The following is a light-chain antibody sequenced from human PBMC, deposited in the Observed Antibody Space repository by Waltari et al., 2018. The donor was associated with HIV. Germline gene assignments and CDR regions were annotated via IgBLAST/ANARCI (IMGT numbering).Light chain of an antibody. J-gene: IGKJ2*01. CDR2: KAS. V-gene: IGKV1-5*03. CDR1: QSISSW. CDR3: QQYNTYPYT. Sequence: DMQMNQTPSTLSASVGDRVTITCRASQSISSWLAWYHQKPGKAPKLLIYKASSLESGVPSRFSGSRSGTEFTLTISSLQPDDFATYYCQQYNTYPYTFGQGTKLEIK.